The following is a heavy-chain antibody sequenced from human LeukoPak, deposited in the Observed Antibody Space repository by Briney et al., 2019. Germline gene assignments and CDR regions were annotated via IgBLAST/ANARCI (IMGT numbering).Heavy chain of an antibody. D-gene: IGHD6-13*01. CDR1: GFTFNQFG. V-gene: IGHV3-33*06. CDR3: AKDPAYSSLY. J-gene: IGHJ4*02. Sequence: GGSLRLSCAASGFTFNQFGMHWVRQAPGKGLEWVAIIWYHGDEKFYGDSVKGRSTISRDNSKNTLYLQMNSLRAEDTAVYYCAKDPAYSSLYWGQGTLVTVSS. CDR2: IWYHGDEK.